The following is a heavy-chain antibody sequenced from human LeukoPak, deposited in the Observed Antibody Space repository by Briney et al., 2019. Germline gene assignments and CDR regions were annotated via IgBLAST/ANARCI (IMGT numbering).Heavy chain of an antibody. D-gene: IGHD1-7*01. CDR2: INPYSGDT. Sequence: ASVKVSCKASGYTFTDYYIHWVRQAPGRRLEWMGWINPYSGDTNYAQKFQGRVTVTRDTSFSTAYMELSGLTYDDTAMYYCATATGWNCFLISDSWGQGTLVTVSS. CDR3: ATATGWNCFLISDS. V-gene: IGHV1-2*02. J-gene: IGHJ4*02. CDR1: GYTFTDYY.